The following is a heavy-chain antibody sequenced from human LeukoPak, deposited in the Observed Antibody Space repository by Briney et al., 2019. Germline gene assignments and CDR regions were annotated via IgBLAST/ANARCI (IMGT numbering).Heavy chain of an antibody. V-gene: IGHV3-33*01. CDR3: ARGRDGYNWIDY. J-gene: IGHJ4*02. Sequence: GESLKISCAASGFTFSSCGMHWVRQAPGKGLEWVAVIWYDGTNKYYADSVKGRFTISRDNSKNTLYLQMNSLRAEDTAVYYCARGRDGYNWIDYWGQGTLVTVSS. CDR2: IWYDGTNK. CDR1: GFTFSSCG. D-gene: IGHD5-24*01.